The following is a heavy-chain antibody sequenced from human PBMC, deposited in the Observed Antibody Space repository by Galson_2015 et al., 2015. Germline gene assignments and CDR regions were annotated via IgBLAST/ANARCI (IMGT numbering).Heavy chain of an antibody. Sequence: SLRLSCAASGFTFSTYSMNWVRQAPGKGLEWVSYISSTSRAIYYADSVKGRFTISRDNAKNSLYLRMNSLRDEDTALYYCARDHAYNYANSGYDYWGQGTLVTVSS. J-gene: IGHJ4*02. CDR3: ARDHAYNYANSGYDY. CDR1: GFTFSTYS. CDR2: ISSTSRAI. V-gene: IGHV3-48*02. D-gene: IGHD3-22*01.